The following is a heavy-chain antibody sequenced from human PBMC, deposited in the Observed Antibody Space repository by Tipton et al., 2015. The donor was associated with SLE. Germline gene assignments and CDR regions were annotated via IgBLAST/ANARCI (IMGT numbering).Heavy chain of an antibody. J-gene: IGHJ2*01. CDR3: ARGPGYSYGYYWYFDL. D-gene: IGHD5-18*01. Sequence: QSGPEVKKPGSSVKVSCKASGGTFSSYAISWVRQAPGQGLEWMGRIIPIFGTANYAQKFQGRVTITADESTSTAYMELSSLRSEDTAVYYCARGPGYSYGYYWYFDLWGRGTLVTVSS. V-gene: IGHV1-69*15. CDR1: GGTFSSYA. CDR2: IIPIFGTA.